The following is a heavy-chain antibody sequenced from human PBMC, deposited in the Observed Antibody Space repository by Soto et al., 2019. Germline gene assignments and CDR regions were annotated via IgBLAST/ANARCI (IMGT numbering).Heavy chain of an antibody. D-gene: IGHD6-13*01. V-gene: IGHV3-23*01. CDR1: GFTFSSYA. Sequence: EVQLLESGGGLVQPGGSLRLSCAASGFTFSSYAMSWVRQAPGKGLEWDSAISGSGGSTYYADSVKCRFTISRDDSQNTLYLQRNSLRAEDTAVYYCAKPRGMRAAAGTSWFDPWGQGTLVTVSS. J-gene: IGHJ5*02. CDR2: ISGSGGST. CDR3: AKPRGMRAAAGTSWFDP.